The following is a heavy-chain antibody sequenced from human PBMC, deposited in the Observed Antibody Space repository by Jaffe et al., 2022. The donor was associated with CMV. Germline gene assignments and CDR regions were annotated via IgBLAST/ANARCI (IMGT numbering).Heavy chain of an antibody. CDR1: GGSFSGYY. Sequence: QVQLQQWGAGLLKPSETLSLTCAVYGGSFSGYYWSWIRQPPGKGLEWIGEINHSGSTNYNPSLKSRVTISVDTSKNQFSLKLSSVTAADTAVYYCAIGSYDYVWGRLYGYWGQGTLVTVSS. CDR3: AIGSYDYVWGRLYGY. J-gene: IGHJ4*02. V-gene: IGHV4-34*01. D-gene: IGHD3-16*01. CDR2: INHSGST.